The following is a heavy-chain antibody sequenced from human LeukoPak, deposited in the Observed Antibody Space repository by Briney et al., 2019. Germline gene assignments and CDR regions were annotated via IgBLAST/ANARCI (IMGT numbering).Heavy chain of an antibody. J-gene: IGHJ4*02. D-gene: IGHD4-17*01. CDR2: INHSGST. CDR3: ARGLVDESGETRAHFDY. Sequence: SETLSLTCTVSGGSISSSSYYWGWIRQPPGKGLEWIGGINHSGSTNYNPSLKSRVTISVDTSKNQYSLKLSSVTAADTAVYYCARGLVDESGETRAHFDYWGQRTLVTVSS. V-gene: IGHV4-39*07. CDR1: GGSISSSSYY.